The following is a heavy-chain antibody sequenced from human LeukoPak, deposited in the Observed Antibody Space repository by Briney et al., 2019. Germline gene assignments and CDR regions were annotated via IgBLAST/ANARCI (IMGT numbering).Heavy chain of an antibody. D-gene: IGHD3-22*01. J-gene: IGHJ4*02. CDR2: INTNTGNP. V-gene: IGHV7-4-1*02. Sequence: ASVKVSCKASGYTFTGYYMHWVRQAPGQGLEWMGWINTNTGNPTYAQGFTGRFVFSLDTSVSTAYLQISSLKAEDTAVYYCARDPNHYYDSSGYYGDYWGQGTLVTVSS. CDR3: ARDPNHYYDSSGYYGDY. CDR1: GYTFTGYY.